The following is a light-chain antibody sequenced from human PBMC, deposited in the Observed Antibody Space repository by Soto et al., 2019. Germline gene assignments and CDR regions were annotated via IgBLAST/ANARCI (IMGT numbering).Light chain of an antibody. Sequence: EIGLTQSPATLSLSPGERATLSCRASQSVSSYLAWYQQKPGQAPRLLIYDASNRATGIPARFSGSGSGTDSTLTISSLEPEDFAVYYCQQRSNWPLTFCGGTKVDIK. CDR2: DAS. CDR3: QQRSNWPLT. CDR1: QSVSSY. V-gene: IGKV3-11*01. J-gene: IGKJ4*01.